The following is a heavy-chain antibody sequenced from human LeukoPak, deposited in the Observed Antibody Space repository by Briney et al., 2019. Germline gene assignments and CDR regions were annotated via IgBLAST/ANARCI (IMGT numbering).Heavy chain of an antibody. CDR1: GFTVSSNY. V-gene: IGHV3-11*04. J-gene: IGHJ5*02. Sequence: GGSLRLSCAASGFTVSSNYMSWVRQAPGKGLEWVSYISSSGSTIYYADSVKGRFTISRDNAKNSLYLQMNSLRAEDTAVYYCARDLLLWFGEQHNWFDPWGQGTLVTVSS. CDR3: ARDLLLWFGEQHNWFDP. D-gene: IGHD3-10*01. CDR2: ISSSGSTI.